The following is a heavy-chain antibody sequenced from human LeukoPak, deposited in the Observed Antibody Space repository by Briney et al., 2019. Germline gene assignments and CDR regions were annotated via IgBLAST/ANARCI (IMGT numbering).Heavy chain of an antibody. CDR2: ISSSGSTI. Sequence: GGSLRLSCAASGFTFSSYEMNWVRQAPGKGLEWVSYISSSGSTIYYADSVKGRFTISRDNAKNSLYLQMNSLRAEDTAVYYCARDMGKLLWFGATPWYFDLWGRGTLVTVSS. V-gene: IGHV3-48*03. CDR3: ARDMGKLLWFGATPWYFDL. D-gene: IGHD3-10*01. CDR1: GFTFSSYE. J-gene: IGHJ2*01.